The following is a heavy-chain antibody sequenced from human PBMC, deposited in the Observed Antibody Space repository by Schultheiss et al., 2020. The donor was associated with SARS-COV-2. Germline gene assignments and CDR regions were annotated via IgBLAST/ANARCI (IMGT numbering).Heavy chain of an antibody. J-gene: IGHJ4*02. V-gene: IGHV1-46*01. Sequence: ASVKVSCKASGYTFTSYGISWVRQAPGQGLEWMGIINPSGGSTSYAQKFQGRVTMTRDTSTSTVYMELSSLRSEDTAVYYCAREIKRWKGYFDYWGQGTLVTVSS. D-gene: IGHD4-23*01. CDR2: INPSGGST. CDR1: GYTFTSYG. CDR3: AREIKRWKGYFDY.